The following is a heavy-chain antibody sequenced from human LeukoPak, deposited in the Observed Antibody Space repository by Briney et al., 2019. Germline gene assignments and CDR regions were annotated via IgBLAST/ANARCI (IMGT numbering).Heavy chain of an antibody. Sequence: PGGSLRLSCAASGFTFSSYAMSWVRQAPGKGLEWVSAISGSGGSTYYADSVKGRFTISRDNVKNTVYLQMNSLRAEDAAVYYCGRDRGSTELDYWGQGTLVTVSS. CDR1: GFTFSSYA. CDR2: ISGSGGST. J-gene: IGHJ4*02. CDR3: GRDRGSTELDY. V-gene: IGHV3-23*01. D-gene: IGHD6-13*01.